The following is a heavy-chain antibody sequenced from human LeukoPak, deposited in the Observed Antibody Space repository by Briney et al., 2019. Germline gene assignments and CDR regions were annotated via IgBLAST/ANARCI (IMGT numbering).Heavy chain of an antibody. Sequence: PGGSLRLSCAASGFTFSSYSMNWVRQAPGKGLEWVSSISSSSSYIYYADSVKGRFTISRDNAKNSLYLQMNSLRAEDTAVYCCARSIVVVPAAPNYYYYGMDVWGQGTTVTVSS. CDR1: GFTFSSYS. J-gene: IGHJ6*02. CDR2: ISSSSSYI. CDR3: ARSIVVVPAAPNYYYYGMDV. V-gene: IGHV3-21*01. D-gene: IGHD2-2*01.